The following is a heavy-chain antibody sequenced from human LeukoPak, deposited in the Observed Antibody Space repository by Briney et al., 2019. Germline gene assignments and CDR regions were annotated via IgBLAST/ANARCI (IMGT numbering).Heavy chain of an antibody. CDR3: ARTRYFDSFDAFDI. CDR1: GFTFSSYG. Sequence: GGSLRLSCAASGFTFSSYGMHWVRQAPGKGLEWVAVIWYDGSNKYYADSVKGRFTISRDNSKNTLYLQMNSLRAEDTAVYYCARTRYFDSFDAFDIWGQGTMVTVSS. CDR2: IWYDGSNK. J-gene: IGHJ3*02. V-gene: IGHV3-33*01. D-gene: IGHD3-9*01.